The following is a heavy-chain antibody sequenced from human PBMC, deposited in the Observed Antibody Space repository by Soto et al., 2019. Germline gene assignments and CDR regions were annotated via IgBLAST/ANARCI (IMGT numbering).Heavy chain of an antibody. J-gene: IGHJ5*02. CDR3: AKSLNINWKNGSDP. V-gene: IGHV3-23*01. D-gene: IGHD1-1*01. Sequence: EEQLLESGGGLVQPGESLRLSCAASGFTFSSSAMNWVRQTPGKGLEWVSLISDSGDRTHYADSVRGRFSISRDNSKNTLYLQMYSLRAEDTAVYYCAKSLNINWKNGSDPWGQGTLVTVSS. CDR1: GFTFSSSA. CDR2: ISDSGDRT.